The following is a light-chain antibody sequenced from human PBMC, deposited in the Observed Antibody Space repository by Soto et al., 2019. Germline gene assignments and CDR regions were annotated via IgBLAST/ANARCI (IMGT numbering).Light chain of an antibody. V-gene: IGKV3D-20*02. CDR1: QSVSSSS. CDR2: DAS. Sequence: EIVMTQSPATLSVSPGERATLSCRASQSVSSSSLAWYQQKRGQAPRLLIHDASSRATGIPPRFSGSGSGTDFTLTISSLQTEDSAVYYCQQRHMWPITFGQGTRLEIK. CDR3: QQRHMWPIT. J-gene: IGKJ5*01.